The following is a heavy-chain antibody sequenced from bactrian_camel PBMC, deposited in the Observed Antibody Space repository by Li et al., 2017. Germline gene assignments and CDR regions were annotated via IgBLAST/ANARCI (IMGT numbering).Heavy chain of an antibody. CDR3: AARGSGYCGPGEYWYND. Sequence: VQLVESGGGAVEAGESLTLSCVASGYKFRDYCMAWFRQAPGKEREGVARIATGSGNTYYADSVKGRFTISLDNAKNTVYLQMNSLKPEDTAMYYCAARGSGYCGPGEYWYNDWGQGTQVTVS. V-gene: IGHV3S66*01. CDR2: IATGSGNT. J-gene: IGHJ4*01. D-gene: IGHD6*01. CDR1: GYKFRDYC.